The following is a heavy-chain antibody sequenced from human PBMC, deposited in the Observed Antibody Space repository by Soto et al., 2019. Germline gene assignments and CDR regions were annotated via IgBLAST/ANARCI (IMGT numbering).Heavy chain of an antibody. CDR2: ISYDGSNE. J-gene: IGHJ4*02. V-gene: IGHV3-30*18. D-gene: IGHD3-22*01. Sequence: GGSLRLSCAASGFTFSDYGMHWVRQAPGKGLEWVAVISYDGSNEYFADSVKGRFTISRDKSKNTLYLQMNSLRIEDTAVYYCAKARKNYDNSGPQGHWGQGTLVTVSS. CDR1: GFTFSDYG. CDR3: AKARKNYDNSGPQGH.